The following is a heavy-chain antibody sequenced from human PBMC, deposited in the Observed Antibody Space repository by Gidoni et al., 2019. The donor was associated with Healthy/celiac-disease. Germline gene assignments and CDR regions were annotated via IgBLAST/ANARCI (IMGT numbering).Heavy chain of an antibody. CDR1: RGSFSGYY. D-gene: IGHD5-12*01. V-gene: IGHV4-34*01. Sequence: QVQLQQCGAGLLKPSETLSPTCAVYRGSFSGYYWSWIRQPPGKGLEWIGEINHSGSTNYNPSLKSRVTISVDTSKNQFSLKLSSVTAADTAVYYCAGPWGYGRIVFDYWGQGTLVTVSS. CDR2: INHSGST. J-gene: IGHJ4*02. CDR3: AGPWGYGRIVFDY.